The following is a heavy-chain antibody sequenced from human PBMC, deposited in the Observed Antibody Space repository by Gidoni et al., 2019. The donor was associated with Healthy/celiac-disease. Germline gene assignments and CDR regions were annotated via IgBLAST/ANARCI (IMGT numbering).Heavy chain of an antibody. Sequence: QVQLQQWGAGLLKPSETLSLTCAVYGGSFSGYYWSWIRQPPGKGLEWIGEINHSGSTNYNSSLKSRVTISVDTSKNQFSLKLSSVTAADTAVYYCARGRSYYYDSSGYYYWGQGTLVTVSS. CDR1: GGSFSGYY. CDR2: INHSGST. CDR3: ARGRSYYYDSSGYYY. J-gene: IGHJ4*02. V-gene: IGHV4-34*01. D-gene: IGHD3-22*01.